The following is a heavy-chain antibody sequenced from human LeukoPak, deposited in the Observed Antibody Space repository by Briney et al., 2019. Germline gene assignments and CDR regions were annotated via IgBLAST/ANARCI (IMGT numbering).Heavy chain of an antibody. J-gene: IGHJ4*02. CDR2: ISYDGSNK. D-gene: IGHD5-18*01. Sequence: PGGSLRLSCAASGFTFSSYGMHWVRQAPGKGLEWVAVISYDGSNKYYANSVKGRFTISRDNSKNTLYLQMGSLRAEDMAVYYCARARIQLWYFDYWGQGTLVTVSS. CDR1: GFTFSSYG. V-gene: IGHV3-30*03. CDR3: ARARIQLWYFDY.